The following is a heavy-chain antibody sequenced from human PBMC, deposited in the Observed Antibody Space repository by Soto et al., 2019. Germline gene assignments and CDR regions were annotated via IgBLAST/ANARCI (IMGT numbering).Heavy chain of an antibody. Sequence: SVKVSCKASGGSFGSDAITWVLQAPGQGLEWVGRIIPIFGTTNYAQNLQGRVTISADKSTLTSYMELHSLTSDDTALYYCARDRTDSGYYTNWLDPWGQGTQVTVSS. D-gene: IGHD3-22*01. CDR3: ARDRTDSGYYTNWLDP. CDR1: GGSFGSDA. J-gene: IGHJ5*02. V-gene: IGHV1-69*06. CDR2: IIPIFGTT.